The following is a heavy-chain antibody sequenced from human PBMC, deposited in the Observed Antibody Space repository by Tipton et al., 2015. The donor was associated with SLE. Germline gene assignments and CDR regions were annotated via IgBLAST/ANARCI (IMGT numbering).Heavy chain of an antibody. CDR1: GGSISSYY. V-gene: IGHV4-59*12. Sequence: TLSLTCTVSGGSISSYYWSWIRQPPGKGLEWIGYIYYSGSTNYNPSLKSRVTISVDTSKNQFSLKLSSVTAADTAVYYCARFPSTYQWLVRGGYFDYWGQGTLVTVSS. J-gene: IGHJ4*02. CDR3: ARFPSTYQWLVRGGYFDY. D-gene: IGHD6-19*01. CDR2: IYYSGST.